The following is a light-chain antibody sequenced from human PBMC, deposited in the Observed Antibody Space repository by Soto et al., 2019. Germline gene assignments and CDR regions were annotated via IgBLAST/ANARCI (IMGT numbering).Light chain of an antibody. V-gene: IGKV3-20*01. CDR3: QHYDDSPPRHT. CDR2: GAS. Sequence: EIVLTQSPATLSLSPGERATLSCRASQSVSSSNLAWYQQKPGQAPRLVISGASSRAAGLPDRFSGSGSGTDFTLTISRLEPEDFAVYYCQHYDDSPPRHTFGQGTKLEIK. J-gene: IGKJ2*01. CDR1: QSVSSSN.